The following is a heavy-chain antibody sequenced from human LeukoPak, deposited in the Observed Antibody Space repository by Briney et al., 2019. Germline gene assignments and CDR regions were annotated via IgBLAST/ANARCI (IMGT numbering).Heavy chain of an antibody. V-gene: IGHV3-33*01. D-gene: IGHD3-10*01. CDR1: GFTFNYYG. Sequence: PGGSLRLSCAASGFTFNYYGIHWVRQAPGKGLEWVALIWSDGSNKYYADSVKGRITISRDNSKNTVYLQMNSLRAEDTAVYYCARELFSSGSCPDGWGQGALVTVSS. CDR2: IWSDGSNK. CDR3: ARELFSSGSCPDG. J-gene: IGHJ4*02.